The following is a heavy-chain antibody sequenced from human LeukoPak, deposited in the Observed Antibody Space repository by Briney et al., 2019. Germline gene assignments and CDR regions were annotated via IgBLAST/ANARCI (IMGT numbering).Heavy chain of an antibody. D-gene: IGHD3-3*02. V-gene: IGHV3-7*03. Sequence: GGSLRLSCAASGFTFSNYWMSWVRQAPGKGLEWVANIKQDGSERNYVDSVKGRFTISRDNGKNSLYLQMISLRAEDTALYYCAKGKSVTFLNWFDPWGQGTLVTVSS. CDR2: IKQDGSER. J-gene: IGHJ5*02. CDR3: AKGKSVTFLNWFDP. CDR1: GFTFSNYW.